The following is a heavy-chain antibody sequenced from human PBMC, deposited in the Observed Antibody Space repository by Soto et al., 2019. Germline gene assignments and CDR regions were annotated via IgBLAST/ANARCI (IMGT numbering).Heavy chain of an antibody. V-gene: IGHV4-39*01. D-gene: IGHD6-13*01. CDR2: IYYSGRT. Sequence: QLQLQKSGPGLVKPSEPLSLTCTVSGGSISSSSYYWGWIRQPPGKGLEWIGSIYYSGRTYYNPSLKTRVTISVDTSKNQFSLQLSSVTAADTAVYYCARWAAAGTKRGAYYYYGMDVWGQGTTVTVSS. J-gene: IGHJ6*02. CDR3: ARWAAAGTKRGAYYYYGMDV. CDR1: GGSISSSSYY.